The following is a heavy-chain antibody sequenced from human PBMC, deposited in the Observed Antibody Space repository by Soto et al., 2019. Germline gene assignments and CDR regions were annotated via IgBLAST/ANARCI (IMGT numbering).Heavy chain of an antibody. Sequence: HPGGSLRLSCAASGFTFPTYAMHWVRQAPGKGLEWVGVISYDGSHTDYADSVKGHLTISRDNSRNTLYLQMNSLGAEDTAVYYCASRMGEYFDSTGPRFFDYWGPGTLVTVSS. D-gene: IGHD3-22*01. V-gene: IGHV3-30*04. J-gene: IGHJ4*02. CDR2: ISYDGSHT. CDR3: ASRMGEYFDSTGPRFFDY. CDR1: GFTFPTYA.